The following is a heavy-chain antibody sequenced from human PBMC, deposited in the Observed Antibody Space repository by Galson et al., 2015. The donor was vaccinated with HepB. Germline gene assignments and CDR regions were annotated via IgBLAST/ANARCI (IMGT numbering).Heavy chain of an antibody. J-gene: IGHJ4*02. CDR2: INPSGGTT. CDR3: VRTWGY. Sequence: SVKVSCKASGNTYTSYSIHWVRQAPGQGLEWMGVINPSGGTTTYAQKLQGRITVTTETSTSTVYMELSSLRSENTAVYFCVRTWGYWGQGTLVTVSS. V-gene: IGHV1-46*04. CDR1: GNTYTSYS. D-gene: IGHD7-27*01.